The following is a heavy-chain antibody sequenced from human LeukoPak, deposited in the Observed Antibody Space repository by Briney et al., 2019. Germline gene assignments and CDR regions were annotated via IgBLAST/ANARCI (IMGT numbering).Heavy chain of an antibody. CDR2: INPNSGGGI. V-gene: IGHV1-2*02. J-gene: IGHJ4*02. CDR3: VVSVQAAAIPAFDY. D-gene: IGHD3-22*01. CDR1: GGTFSSYA. Sequence: VASVKVSCKASGGTFSSYAISWVRQAPGQGLEWMGWINPNSGGGISYAQKFQGRVTMTRDTSINTVYMELSRLTSDDAALYYCVVSVQAAAIPAFDYWGQGTQVTVSP.